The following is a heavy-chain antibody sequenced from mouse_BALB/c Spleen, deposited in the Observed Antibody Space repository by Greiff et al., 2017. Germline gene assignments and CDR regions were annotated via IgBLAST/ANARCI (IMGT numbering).Heavy chain of an antibody. D-gene: IGHD2-3*01. V-gene: IGHV1-54*03. Sequence: VKVVESGAELVRPGTSVKVSCKASGYAFTNYLIEWVKQRPGQGLEWIGVINPGSGGTNYNEKFKGKATLTADKSSSTAYMQLSSLTSDDSAVYFCARNDGYYFDYWGQGTTLTVSS. CDR2: INPGSGGT. J-gene: IGHJ2*01. CDR3: ARNDGYYFDY. CDR1: GYAFTNYL.